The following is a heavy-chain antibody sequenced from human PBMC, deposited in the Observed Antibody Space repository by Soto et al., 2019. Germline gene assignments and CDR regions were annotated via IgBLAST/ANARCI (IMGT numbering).Heavy chain of an antibody. CDR3: XKPPIPGTYYYYFGIDV. CDR1: GFTFSTYA. Sequence: PGGSLRLSCAASGFTFSTYALSWVRLVPGKGLEWVSSISTTGGSTYYAYSVNGRFTISRANSENTLYLQMNSLRAEDTAVYYCXKPPIPGTYYYYFGIDVWGQGATVTVS. CDR2: ISTTGGST. V-gene: IGHV3-23*01. J-gene: IGHJ6*02. D-gene: IGHD6-13*01.